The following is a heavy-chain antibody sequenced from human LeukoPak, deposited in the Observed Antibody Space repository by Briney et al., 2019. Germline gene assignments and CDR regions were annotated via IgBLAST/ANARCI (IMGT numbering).Heavy chain of an antibody. V-gene: IGHV3-53*04. CDR1: GFTFSSYG. J-gene: IGHJ6*02. CDR2: IYSGGST. CDR3: ARDLQMDV. Sequence: GGSLRLSCAASGFTFSSYGMHWARQAPGKGLEWVSVIYSGGSTYYADSVKGRFTISRHNSKNTLYLQMNSLRAEDTAVYYCARDLQMDVWGQGTTVTVSS.